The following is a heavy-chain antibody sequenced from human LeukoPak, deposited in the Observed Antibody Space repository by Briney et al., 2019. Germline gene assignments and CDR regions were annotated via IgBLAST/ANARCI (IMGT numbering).Heavy chain of an antibody. CDR1: GFTFSDSF. CDR2: IGSGGTTI. CDR3: VRDFGYSYGLDY. V-gene: IGHV3-11*01. D-gene: IGHD5-18*01. Sequence: GGSLRLSCAASGFTFSDSFMNWVRQAPGKGLQFVSSIGSGGTTIYYAGSVKGRFTISRDNAKNSLYLQMNSLRAEDTAVYYCVRDFGYSYGLDYWGQGTLVTVSS. J-gene: IGHJ4*02.